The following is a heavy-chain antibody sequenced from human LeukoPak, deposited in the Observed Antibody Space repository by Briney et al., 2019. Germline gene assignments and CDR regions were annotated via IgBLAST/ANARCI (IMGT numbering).Heavy chain of an antibody. CDR3: ARRGYCATTTCYRLFDY. V-gene: IGHV5-51*01. J-gene: IGHJ4*02. CDR1: GYNFRDYW. CDR2: IYPGDSDT. D-gene: IGHD2-2*01. Sequence: GESLKISCEGSGYNFRDYWIAWVRQMPGKGLEWMGNIYPGDSDTRYSPSFQGQVTISADKSITTAYLQWSSLKAADTAMYYCARRGYCATTTCYRLFDYWGQGTLVTVSS.